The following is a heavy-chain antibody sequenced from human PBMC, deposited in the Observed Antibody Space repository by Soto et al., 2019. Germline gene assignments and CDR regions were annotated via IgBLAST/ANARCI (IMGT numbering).Heavy chain of an antibody. D-gene: IGHD6-19*01. CDR2: IWYDGSNK. V-gene: IGHV3-33*01. J-gene: IGHJ4*01. CDR3: ARGASVMAGSLDY. Sequence: PGGSLRLSCVGSGFSFSSFGMHWVRQAPGKGLEWVSFIWYDGSNKYYEDSVKGRFSISRDNSKNTVFLQMNSLRAEDTAMYYCARGASVMAGSLDYWGQGSPVTVSS. CDR1: GFSFSSFG.